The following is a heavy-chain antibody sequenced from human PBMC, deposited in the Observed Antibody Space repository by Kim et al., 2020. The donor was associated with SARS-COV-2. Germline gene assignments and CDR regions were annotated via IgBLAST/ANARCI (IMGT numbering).Heavy chain of an antibody. J-gene: IGHJ6*02. CDR1: GYTFTSYD. CDR3: ARGPRKLLWFGELEDGMDV. CDR2: MNPNSGNT. V-gene: IGHV1-8*01. D-gene: IGHD3-10*01. Sequence: ASVKVSCKASGYTFTSYDINWVRQATGQGLEWMGWMNPNSGNTGYAQKFQGRVTMTRNTSISTAYMELSSLRSEDTAVYYCARGPRKLLWFGELEDGMDVWGQGTTVTVSS.